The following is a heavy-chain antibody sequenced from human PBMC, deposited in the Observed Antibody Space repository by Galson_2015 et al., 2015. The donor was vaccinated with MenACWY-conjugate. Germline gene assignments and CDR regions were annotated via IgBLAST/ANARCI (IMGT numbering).Heavy chain of an antibody. J-gene: IGHJ4*02. V-gene: IGHV3-7*01. Sequence: SLRLSCAASGFTFSSYWMSWVRQAPGKGLEWVANIKQDGSEKYYVDSVKGRFTISRDNAKNSLYLQMNSLRAEDTAVYYCARDSVRGGFGEFDYWGQGTLVTVSS. CDR1: GFTFSSYW. D-gene: IGHD3-10*01. CDR3: ARDSVRGGFGEFDY. CDR2: IKQDGSEK.